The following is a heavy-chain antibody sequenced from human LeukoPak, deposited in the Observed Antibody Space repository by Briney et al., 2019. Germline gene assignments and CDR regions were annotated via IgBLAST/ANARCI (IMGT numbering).Heavy chain of an antibody. J-gene: IGHJ4*02. CDR2: ISSSSSTI. D-gene: IGHD6-19*01. CDR1: GFTFSSYR. CDR3: VKGRGWFCDY. Sequence: PGGSLRLSCAASGFTFSSYRMNWVRQVPGKGLEWVSYISSSSSTIYYADSVKGRFTISRDNSKNTLYLQMNSLRAEDTAVYFCVKGRGWFCDYWGQGLLVTVSS. V-gene: IGHV3-48*01.